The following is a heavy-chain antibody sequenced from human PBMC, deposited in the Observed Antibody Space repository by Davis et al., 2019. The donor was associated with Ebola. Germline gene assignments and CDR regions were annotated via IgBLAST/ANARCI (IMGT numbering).Heavy chain of an antibody. CDR2: IYSGGST. J-gene: IGHJ1*01. V-gene: IGHV3-23*03. D-gene: IGHD6-13*01. CDR3: ASSSWYAEYFQH. Sequence: GESLKISCAASGFTFSSYAMSWVRQAPGKGLEWVSVIYSGGSTYYVDSVKGRFTISRDNSKNTLYLQMNSLRAEDTAVYYCASSSWYAEYFQHWGQGTLVTVSS. CDR1: GFTFSSYA.